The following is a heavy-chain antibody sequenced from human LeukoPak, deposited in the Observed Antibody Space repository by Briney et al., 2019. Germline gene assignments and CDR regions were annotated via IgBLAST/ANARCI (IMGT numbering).Heavy chain of an antibody. J-gene: IGHJ4*02. Sequence: ASVKVSCKASGYTFTSYGISWVRQAPGQGLEWMGWISAYNGNTNYAQTLQGRVTMSTDTSKSTAYLELRSLRSDDTAVYYCGRDGGLPVAYWGQRTLVTVSS. CDR3: GRDGGLPVAY. D-gene: IGHD4-11*01. V-gene: IGHV1-18*01. CDR1: GYTFTSYG. CDR2: ISAYNGNT.